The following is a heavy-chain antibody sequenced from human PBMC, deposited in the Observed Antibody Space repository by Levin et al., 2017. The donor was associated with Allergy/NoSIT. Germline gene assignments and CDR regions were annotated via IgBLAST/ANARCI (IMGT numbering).Heavy chain of an antibody. D-gene: IGHD5/OR15-5a*01. Sequence: PGGSLRLSCTVSGGSFSTYYWSWVRQSPEKGLEWIGYFYYTGDTNYNPSLASRVTISGDTSKNQISLTLTSVTAADTAVYYCARSLRMKFDSWGQGTLVTVSA. J-gene: IGHJ4*02. CDR1: GGSFSTYY. V-gene: IGHV4-59*01. CDR3: ARSLRMKFDS. CDR2: FYYTGDT.